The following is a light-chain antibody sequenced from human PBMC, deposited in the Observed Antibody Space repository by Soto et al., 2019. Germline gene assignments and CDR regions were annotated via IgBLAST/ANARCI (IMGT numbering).Light chain of an antibody. J-gene: IGKJ1*01. CDR2: AAS. CDR3: QQANSFPQT. V-gene: IGKV1-12*01. Sequence: DIQMTQSPSSVSASVGDTVTITCRASQSISSWLAWYQQKPGKAPNLLIYAASTLQSGVPSRFSGSGFGTDFTLTITSLQPEDFATCYCQQANSFPQTFGQGTKVELK. CDR1: QSISSW.